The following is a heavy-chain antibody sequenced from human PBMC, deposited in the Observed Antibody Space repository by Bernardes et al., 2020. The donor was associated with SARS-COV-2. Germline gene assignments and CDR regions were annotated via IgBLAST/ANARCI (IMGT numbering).Heavy chain of an antibody. CDR1: GGSIGSYY. V-gene: IGHV4-59*01. CDR2: IYYSGTT. Sequence: SESLSLTCTVSGGSIGSYYLAWIRQPPGKGLEWIGYIYYSGTTNYNPSLKSRVTISVDRSQNQFSLNLCSVTPADTAVYYCARDLSHLVRRGFDLWGRGTLVTVSS. J-gene: IGHJ2*01. CDR3: ARDLSHLVRRGFDL. D-gene: IGHD3-10*01.